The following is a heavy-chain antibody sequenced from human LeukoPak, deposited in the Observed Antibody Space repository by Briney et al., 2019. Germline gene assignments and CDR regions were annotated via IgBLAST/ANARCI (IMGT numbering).Heavy chain of an antibody. CDR3: TSSGWYWGGRDY. CDR2: IKSKTDGGTT. V-gene: IGHV3-15*07. D-gene: IGHD6-19*01. Sequence: RTGGSLRLSCAASGFSVTDAWMNWVRQAPGKGLEWVGRIKSKTDGGTTDYAAPVKGRFTISRDDSKNTLYLQMNSLKTEDTAVYYCTSSGWYWGGRDYWGQGTLVTVSS. J-gene: IGHJ4*02. CDR1: GFSVTDAW.